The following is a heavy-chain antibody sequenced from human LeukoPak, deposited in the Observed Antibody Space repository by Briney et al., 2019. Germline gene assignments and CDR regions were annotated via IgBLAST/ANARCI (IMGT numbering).Heavy chain of an antibody. V-gene: IGHV3-23*01. J-gene: IGHJ4*02. CDR3: AKEGLTPLGY. Sequence: GGSLRLSCAASGFTVSRNYMSWVRQPPGKGLEWVSAISGSGGSTYYADSVKGRFTISRDNSKNTLYLQMNSLRAEDTAVYYCAKEGLTPLGYRGQGTLVTVSS. D-gene: IGHD7-27*01. CDR1: GFTVSRNY. CDR2: ISGSGGST.